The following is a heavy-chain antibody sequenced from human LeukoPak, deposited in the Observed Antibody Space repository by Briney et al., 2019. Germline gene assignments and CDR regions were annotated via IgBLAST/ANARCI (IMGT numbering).Heavy chain of an antibody. V-gene: IGHV3-33*06. CDR1: GFTFSSYG. CDR3: AKGDSSTWYRD. D-gene: IGHD6-13*01. J-gene: IGHJ4*02. CDR2: IWYDGSNK. Sequence: GGSLRLSCAASGFTFSSYGMHWVRQAPGKGLEWVAVIWYDGSNKYYADSVKGRFTISRDSSKNTLFLQMNSLRAEDTAVYYCAKGDSSTWYRDWGQGTLVTVSS.